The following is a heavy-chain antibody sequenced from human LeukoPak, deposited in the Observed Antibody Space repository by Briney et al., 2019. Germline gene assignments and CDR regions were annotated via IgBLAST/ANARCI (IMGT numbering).Heavy chain of an antibody. D-gene: IGHD1-26*01. CDR1: GYSISSGYY. V-gene: IGHV4-38-2*02. J-gene: IGHJ3*02. CDR2: IYHSGST. CDR3: ARPYRRSLYAAVDI. Sequence: SETLSLTCTVSGYSISSGYYWGWIRQPPGKGLEWIGSIYHSGSTYYNPSLKSRVTISVDTSKNQFSLTLSSVTAADTAVYYCARPYRRSLYAAVDIWGQGTMVTVSS.